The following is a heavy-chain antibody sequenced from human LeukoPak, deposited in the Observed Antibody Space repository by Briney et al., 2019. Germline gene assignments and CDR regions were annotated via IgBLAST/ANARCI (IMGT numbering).Heavy chain of an antibody. CDR1: GFTFSNYA. CDR2: ITGSCGNT. J-gene: IGHJ4*02. D-gene: IGHD3-9*01. V-gene: IGHV3-23*01. Sequence: GGSLRLSCAASGFTFSNYAMSWVRQAPEKGLEWVSAITGSCGNTYYADSVKGRFTISRDNSKNTVFLQMNSLRAEDTAVYYCAKWGDYDVLTGYYVSDYWGQGTLVTVSS. CDR3: AKWGDYDVLTGYYVSDY.